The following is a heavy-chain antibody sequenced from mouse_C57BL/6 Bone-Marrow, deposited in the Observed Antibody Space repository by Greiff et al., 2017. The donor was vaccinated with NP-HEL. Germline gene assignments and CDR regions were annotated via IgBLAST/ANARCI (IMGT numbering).Heavy chain of an antibody. D-gene: IGHD1-1*01. V-gene: IGHV5-6*01. CDR2: ISSGGSYT. CDR3: ASQLRGFAC. Sequence: EVMLVESGGDLVKPGGSLKLSCAASGFTFSSYGMSWVRQTPDKRLEWVATISSGGSYTYYPDSVKGRFTISRDNAKNTLYLQMSSLKSEDTAMYYCASQLRGFACWGQGTLVTVSA. J-gene: IGHJ3*01. CDR1: GFTFSSYG.